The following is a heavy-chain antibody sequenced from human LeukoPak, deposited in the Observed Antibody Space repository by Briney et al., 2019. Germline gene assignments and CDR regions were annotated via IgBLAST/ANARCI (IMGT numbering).Heavy chain of an antibody. J-gene: IGHJ5*02. CDR3: ARGWGSLDWFDP. CDR1: GDSISSYY. Sequence: SETLSLTCTVSGDSISSYYWSWIRQPPREGLEWLGYIYYSGNTNYNPSLKSRVTISVDTSKKQFSLKLSSVTAADTAVYYCARGWGSLDWFDPWGQGTLVTVSS. D-gene: IGHD1-1*01. V-gene: IGHV4-59*01. CDR2: IYYSGNT.